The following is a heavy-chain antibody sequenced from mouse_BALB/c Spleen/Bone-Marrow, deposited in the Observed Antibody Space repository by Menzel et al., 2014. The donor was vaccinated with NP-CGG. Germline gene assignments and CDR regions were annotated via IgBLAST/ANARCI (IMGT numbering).Heavy chain of an antibody. D-gene: IGHD3-3*01. Sequence: EVQLQQSGPSLVKPSQTLSLTCSVTGDSITNAYWNWIRKFPGNKIDYMGYISYSGNTYYNPSLKSRISITRDTSKNQFYLQLNSVTTEDTATYFCARGTGYYFDYWGQGTTLTVSS. V-gene: IGHV3-8*02. J-gene: IGHJ2*01. CDR3: ARGTGYYFDY. CDR1: GDSITNAY. CDR2: ISYSGNT.